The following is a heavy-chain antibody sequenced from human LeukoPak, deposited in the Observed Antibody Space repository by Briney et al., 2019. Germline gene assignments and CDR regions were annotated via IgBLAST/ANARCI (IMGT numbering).Heavy chain of an antibody. CDR3: ARDLNLGWSGEADY. D-gene: IGHD2-15*01. J-gene: IGHJ4*02. V-gene: IGHV3-23*01. Sequence: GGSLRLSCAASGFTFSSYAMSWVRQAPGKGLEWVSAISGSGGSTYYADSVKGRFTISRDNSKNTLYLQMNSLRAEDTAVYYCARDLNLGWSGEADYWGQGTLVTVSS. CDR1: GFTFSSYA. CDR2: ISGSGGST.